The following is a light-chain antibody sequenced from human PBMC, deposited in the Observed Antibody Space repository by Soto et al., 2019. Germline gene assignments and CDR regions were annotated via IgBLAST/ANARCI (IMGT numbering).Light chain of an antibody. V-gene: IGLV1-44*01. CDR2: RDN. CDR1: TSNIGSNT. CDR3: STWDDSLNSVL. Sequence: QSVLTQPPSASGTPGQRVIISCSGSTSNIGSNTVNWYQQLPATAPKLLIYRDNQLPSGVPDRFSGSKSGTSAYLAISGLQSEDESDYYCSTWDDSLNSVLFGGGTKVTVL. J-gene: IGLJ2*01.